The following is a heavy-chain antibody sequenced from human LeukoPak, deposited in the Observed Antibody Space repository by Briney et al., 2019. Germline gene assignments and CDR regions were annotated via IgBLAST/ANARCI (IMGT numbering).Heavy chain of an antibody. V-gene: IGHV4-59*01. CDR3: ARTYYYDSSGYQAYWYFDL. Sequence: PSQTLSLTCTVSGGSISSYYWTCIRQPPGKGLEWIGYIYYSGSTNYNPSLKSRVTISVDTSKNQFSLKLSSVTAADTAVYYCARTYYYDSSGYQAYWYFDLWGRGTLVTVSS. CDR2: IYYSGST. D-gene: IGHD3-22*01. CDR1: GGSISSYY. J-gene: IGHJ2*01.